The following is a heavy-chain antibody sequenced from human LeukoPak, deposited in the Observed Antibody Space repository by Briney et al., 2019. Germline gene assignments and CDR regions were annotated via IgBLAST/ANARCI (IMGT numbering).Heavy chain of an antibody. CDR2: IYYSGTT. Sequence: SSETLSLTCTVSGGSISSYYWSWIRQPPGKGLEWIGYIYYSGTTNYNPFLKSRVTISVDTSKNQFSLKLSSVTAADTAVYYCARLRRWLQYYFDYWGQGTLVTVSS. CDR3: ARLRRWLQYYFDY. D-gene: IGHD5-24*01. V-gene: IGHV4-59*08. CDR1: GGSISSYY. J-gene: IGHJ4*02.